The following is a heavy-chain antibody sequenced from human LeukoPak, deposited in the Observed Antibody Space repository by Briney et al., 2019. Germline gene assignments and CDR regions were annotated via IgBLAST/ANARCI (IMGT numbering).Heavy chain of an antibody. CDR1: GFIVSINS. CDR2: IYSGGNT. Sequence: RSGGSLRLSCTVSGFIVSINSMSWVRQAPGKGLEWVSFIYSGGNTHYSDSVKGRFTISRDNSKNTLYLQMNSLRAEDTAVYYCAKSGYNRFDYWGQGTLVTVSS. J-gene: IGHJ4*02. V-gene: IGHV3-53*01. CDR3: AKSGYNRFDY. D-gene: IGHD5-24*01.